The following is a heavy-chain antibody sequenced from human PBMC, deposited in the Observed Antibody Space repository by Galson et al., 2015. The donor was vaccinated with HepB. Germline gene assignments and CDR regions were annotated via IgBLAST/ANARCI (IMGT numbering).Heavy chain of an antibody. CDR1: GFTFSNYW. V-gene: IGHV3-74*01. Sequence: SLRLSCAASGFTFSNYWMHWVRHAPGKGLVWVSRINSDGTYITYADSVKGRFTISRDNAKNTLYLQMNSLRAEDTALYYCARTRGAAAGIFDYWGQGSLVTVSS. CDR2: INSDGTYI. CDR3: ARTRGAAAGIFDY. D-gene: IGHD6-13*01. J-gene: IGHJ4*02.